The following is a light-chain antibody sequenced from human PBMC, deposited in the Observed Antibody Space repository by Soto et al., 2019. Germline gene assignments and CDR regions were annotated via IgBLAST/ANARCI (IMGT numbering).Light chain of an antibody. Sequence: EVVMTQSPATLSVSPGERATLSCRASQSVSNNLAWFQQKPGKAPRLLIYGASTRPTGIPARFSGSGSGTEFTLTISSLQSEDFAVYYCQQANNWSFTFGPGTKVDIK. V-gene: IGKV3-15*01. CDR3: QQANNWSFT. CDR2: GAS. J-gene: IGKJ3*01. CDR1: QSVSNN.